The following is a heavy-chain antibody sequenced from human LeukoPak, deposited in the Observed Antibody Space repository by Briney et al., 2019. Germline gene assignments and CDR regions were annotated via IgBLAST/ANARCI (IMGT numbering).Heavy chain of an antibody. CDR3: ARDGFVGAADY. D-gene: IGHD6-13*01. J-gene: IGHJ4*02. V-gene: IGHV3-7*01. CDR2: IKQDGSEK. CDR1: AFIFSGYW. Sequence: GGSLRLSCAASAFIFSGYWMSWVRQAPGKGLEWVANIKQDGSEKQYVDSVRGGFTISRDNAKNSLYLQMNSLRVEDTAVYYCARDGFVGAADYWGQGTLVTVSS.